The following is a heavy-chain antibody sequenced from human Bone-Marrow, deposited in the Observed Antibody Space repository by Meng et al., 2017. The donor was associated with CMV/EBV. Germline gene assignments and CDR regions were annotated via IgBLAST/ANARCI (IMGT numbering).Heavy chain of an antibody. D-gene: IGHD1-26*01. CDR2: IYHSGST. J-gene: IGHJ5*02. CDR1: GYSISSGYY. CDR3: ARDWYSGSGAWFDP. V-gene: IGHV4-38-2*02. Sequence: SETLSLTCTVSGYSISSGYYWGWIRQPPGKGLEWIGSIYHSGSTYYNPSLKSRVTISVDTSKNQFSLKLSSVTAADTAVYYCARDWYSGSGAWFDPWGQGTLVTVSS.